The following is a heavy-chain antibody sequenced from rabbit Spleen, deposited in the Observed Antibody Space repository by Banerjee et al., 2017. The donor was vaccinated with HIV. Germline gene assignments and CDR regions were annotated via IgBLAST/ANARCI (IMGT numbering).Heavy chain of an antibody. CDR3: VREAGYGGYGDANL. CDR1: GFSFSSSDY. J-gene: IGHJ4*01. V-gene: IGHV1S45*01. Sequence: EQLEESGGGLVQPEGSLTLTCKASGFSFSSSDYMCWVRQAPGKGLEWISCIAGSSSGFTYSATWAKGRFTCSKTSSTTVTLQMTSLAAADTATYFCVREAGYGGYGDANLWGPGTLVTVS. CDR2: IAGSSSGFT. D-gene: IGHD6-1*01.